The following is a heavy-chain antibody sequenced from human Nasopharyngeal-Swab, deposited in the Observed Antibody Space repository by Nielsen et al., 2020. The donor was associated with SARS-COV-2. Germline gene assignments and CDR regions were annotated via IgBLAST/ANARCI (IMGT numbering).Heavy chain of an antibody. CDR2: INQDGSEK. CDR3: VRLSIATAGVDY. V-gene: IGHV3-7*01. CDR1: GFTLGNYW. J-gene: IGHJ4*02. D-gene: IGHD6-13*01. Sequence: GESLKISCAASGFTLGNYWMSWVRQAPGKGLEWVANINQDGSEKYYLASVEGRFTISRDNPKNSLYLQMNSLRAEDTAVFYCVRLSIATAGVDYWGQGTLVTVSS.